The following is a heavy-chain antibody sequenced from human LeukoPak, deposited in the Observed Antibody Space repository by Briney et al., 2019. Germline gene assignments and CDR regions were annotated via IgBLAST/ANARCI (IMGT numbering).Heavy chain of an antibody. J-gene: IGHJ4*02. D-gene: IGHD5-18*01. CDR2: ISAHNGNT. V-gene: IGHV1-18*01. CDR3: AREVDTAMELAFDY. Sequence: SWXXQAPGQGLEXMGWISAHNGNTNYAQKLQGRVTMTTDTSTSTAYMELRSLRSDDTAVYYCAREVDTAMELAFDYWGQGTLVTVSS.